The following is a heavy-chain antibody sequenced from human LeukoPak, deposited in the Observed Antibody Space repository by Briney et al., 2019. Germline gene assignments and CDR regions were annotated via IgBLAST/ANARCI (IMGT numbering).Heavy chain of an antibody. J-gene: IGHJ4*02. Sequence: PGGSLRLSCAASGFTFSSYGMHWVRQAPGKGLEWVAVISYDGSNKYYADSVKGRFTISRDNSKNTLYLQMNSLRAEDTAVYYCAKDSGMLEDPHRYFDYWGQGTLVTVPS. CDR1: GFTFSSYG. V-gene: IGHV3-30*18. CDR2: ISYDGSNK. CDR3: AKDSGMLEDPHRYFDY. D-gene: IGHD3-10*02.